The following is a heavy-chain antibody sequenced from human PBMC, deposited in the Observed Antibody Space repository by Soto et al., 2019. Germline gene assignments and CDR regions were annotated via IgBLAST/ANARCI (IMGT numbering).Heavy chain of an antibody. Sequence: QVQLVQSGAEVKKPGASVKVSCKASGYTFTSYDINWVRQATGQGLEWMGWMNPNNGNTGYAQKFQGRVTMNRNTTVNTDYMELCSLRSEDTAVYYCAREYYDFWSGYNNGMDVWGQGTTVTGTS. CDR1: GYTFTSYD. CDR2: MNPNNGNT. D-gene: IGHD3-3*01. J-gene: IGHJ6*02. V-gene: IGHV1-8*01. CDR3: AREYYDFWSGYNNGMDV.